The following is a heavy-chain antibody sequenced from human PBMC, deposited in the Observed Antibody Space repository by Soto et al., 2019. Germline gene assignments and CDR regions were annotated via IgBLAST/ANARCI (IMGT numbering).Heavy chain of an antibody. J-gene: IGHJ5*02. Sequence: ASVKVSCKASGYTFTSYGISWVRQAPGQGLEWMGWISAYNGNTNYAQKLQGRVTMTTDTSTSTAYMELRSLRSDDTAVYYCARDGGDDIVVVPAARWFDPWGQGTLVTVSS. CDR2: ISAYNGNT. CDR3: ARDGGDDIVVVPAARWFDP. D-gene: IGHD2-2*01. V-gene: IGHV1-18*04. CDR1: GYTFTSYG.